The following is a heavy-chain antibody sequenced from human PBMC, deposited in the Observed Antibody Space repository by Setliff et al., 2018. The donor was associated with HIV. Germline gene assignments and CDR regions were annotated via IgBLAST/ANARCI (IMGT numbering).Heavy chain of an antibody. Sequence: SETLSLTCAVYGESFSDYYWTWIRQPPGKGLEWIGNIYDSESTYYNPSLKSRVTMSVDTSKNHFSLKLNSVTAADTAVYYCARAPGPYGDYNWFDPWGQGALVTVSS. J-gene: IGHJ5*02. CDR3: ARAPGPYGDYNWFDP. V-gene: IGHV4-30-4*08. CDR1: GESFSDYY. CDR2: IYDSEST. D-gene: IGHD4-17*01.